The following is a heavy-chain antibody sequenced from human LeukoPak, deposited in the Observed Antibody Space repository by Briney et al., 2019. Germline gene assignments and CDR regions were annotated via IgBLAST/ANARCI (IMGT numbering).Heavy chain of an antibody. CDR3: ARPSDVVASPPDY. D-gene: IGHD5-12*01. Sequence: ASVKVSCKASGYTFTSYYIHWVRQAPGQGLEWMGIINPSSGTTSYAQKFQGRVTMTRDTSTSTVYMELSSLRSEDTAVYYCARPSDVVASPPDYWGQGTLVTVSS. V-gene: IGHV1-46*01. CDR1: GYTFTSYY. CDR2: INPSSGTT. J-gene: IGHJ4*02.